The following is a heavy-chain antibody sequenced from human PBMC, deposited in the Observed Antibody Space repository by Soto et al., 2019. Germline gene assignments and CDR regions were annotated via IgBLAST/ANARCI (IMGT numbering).Heavy chain of an antibody. D-gene: IGHD2-15*01. Sequence: QVQLQESGPGLVKPSQTLSLTCTVSGGSISSGGYYWSWIRQHPGKGLEWIGYIYYSGSTYYNPSLTSRVTISVDTSKNQFSLKLSSVTAADTAVYYCARGYCSGGSCAKFDYWGQGTLVTVSS. J-gene: IGHJ4*02. CDR2: IYYSGST. V-gene: IGHV4-31*03. CDR1: GGSISSGGYY. CDR3: ARGYCSGGSCAKFDY.